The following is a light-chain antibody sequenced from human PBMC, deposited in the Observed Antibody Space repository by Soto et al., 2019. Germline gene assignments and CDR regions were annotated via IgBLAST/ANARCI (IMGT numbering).Light chain of an antibody. CDR1: QSVRSN. CDR3: QQYNNWPHA. CDR2: GAS. J-gene: IGKJ4*01. V-gene: IGKV3-15*01. Sequence: EIVMTQSPATLSVSPGERATLSCRASQSVRSNLAWYQQKPGQAPRLLIYGASTRAAAIPATFSGSGFGTEFTLTISSLQSEDSAVYYCQQYNNWPHAVGGGTKVEIK.